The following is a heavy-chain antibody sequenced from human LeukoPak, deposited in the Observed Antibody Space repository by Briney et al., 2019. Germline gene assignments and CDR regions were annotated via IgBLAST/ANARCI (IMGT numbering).Heavy chain of an antibody. J-gene: IGHJ5*02. CDR3: AKYVSTGWFDP. CDR1: GGSISSYY. Sequence: SETLSLTCTVSGGSISSYYWSWIRQPPGKGLEWIGYIYYSGSTNYNPSLKSRFTISVDTSENQFSLKLSSVTVADTAVYYCAKYVSTGWFDPWGQGTLVTVSS. D-gene: IGHD5/OR15-5a*01. V-gene: IGHV4-59*08. CDR2: IYYSGST.